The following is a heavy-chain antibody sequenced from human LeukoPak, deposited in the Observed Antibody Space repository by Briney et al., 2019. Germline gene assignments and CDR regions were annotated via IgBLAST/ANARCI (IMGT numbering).Heavy chain of an antibody. J-gene: IGHJ6*02. CDR2: ISYDGSNK. CDR1: GFTFSNAW. Sequence: PGGSLRLSCAASGFTFSNAWMSWVRQAPGKGLEWVAVISYDGSNKYYADSVKGRFTISRDNSKNTLYLQMNSLRAEDTAVYYCARDPSYSGSYPPNYYYYGMDVWGQGTTVTVSS. V-gene: IGHV3-30-3*01. CDR3: ARDPSYSGSYPPNYYYYGMDV. D-gene: IGHD1-26*01.